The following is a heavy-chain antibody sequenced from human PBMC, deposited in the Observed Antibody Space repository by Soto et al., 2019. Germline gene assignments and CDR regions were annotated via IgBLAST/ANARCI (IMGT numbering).Heavy chain of an antibody. V-gene: IGHV3-48*03. J-gene: IGHJ4*02. CDR1: GFTFSSYE. Sequence: EVQLVESGGGLVQPGGSLRLSCAASGFTFSSYEMNWVRQAPGKGLEWVSYISSIGSTIYYADSVKGRFTISRDNAKNSLYLQMNSLRAEDTAVYYCAREDGYNVDYWGQGTLVTVSS. D-gene: IGHD5-12*01. CDR2: ISSIGSTI. CDR3: AREDGYNVDY.